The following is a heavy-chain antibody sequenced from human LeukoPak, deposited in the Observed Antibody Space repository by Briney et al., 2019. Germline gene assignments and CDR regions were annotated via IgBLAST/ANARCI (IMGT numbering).Heavy chain of an antibody. J-gene: IGHJ4*02. Sequence: GGSLRLSCAVSGFTFRTFSMNWVREAPGKGQEWVSSMTSTGSYISYADSVTGRFSISRDNAKNSLYLQMNSLRAEDTAVYYCATVNYAGSEWELLEREDCWGGGGLVTVSS. D-gene: IGHD1-26*01. V-gene: IGHV3-21*01. CDR3: ATVNYAGSEWELLEREDC. CDR2: MTSTGSYI. CDR1: GFTFRTFS.